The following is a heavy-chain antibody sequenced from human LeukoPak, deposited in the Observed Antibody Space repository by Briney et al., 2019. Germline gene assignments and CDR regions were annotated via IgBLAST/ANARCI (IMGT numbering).Heavy chain of an antibody. J-gene: IGHJ6*02. CDR3: AKEDYYYGMDV. CDR2: ISWNSGSI. V-gene: IGHV3-9*01. Sequence: PGGSLRLSCAASGFTFDDYAMHWARQAPGKGLEWVSGISWNSGSIGYADSVKGRFTISRDNAKNSLYLQMNSLRAEDTALYYCAKEDYYYGMDVWGQGTTVTVSS. CDR1: GFTFDDYA.